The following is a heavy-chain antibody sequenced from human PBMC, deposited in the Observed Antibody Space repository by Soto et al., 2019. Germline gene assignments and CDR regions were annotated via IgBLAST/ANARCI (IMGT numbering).Heavy chain of an antibody. V-gene: IGHV3-23*01. CDR1: RFSFSNYA. CDR2: ITGSGGGT. CDR3: STDPNGDYIGAFDI. J-gene: IGHJ3*02. Sequence: GGSLRLSCAGSRFSFSNYAMTWARQAPGEGLEWVSSITGSGGGTTYADSVKGRFTISRDNSKNILYLQMDSLRADDTAVYYCSTDPNGDYIGAFDIWGQGTMVTVSS. D-gene: IGHD4-17*01.